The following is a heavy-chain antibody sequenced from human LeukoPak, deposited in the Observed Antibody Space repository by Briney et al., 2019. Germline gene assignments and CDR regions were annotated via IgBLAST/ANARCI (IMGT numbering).Heavy chain of an antibody. CDR3: AKGYYYDSSGYPYYYGMDV. J-gene: IGHJ6*02. Sequence: GGSLRLSCAASGFTFSSYWMNWVRQAPGKGLVWVSRIASDGSSTTYADSVKGRFSISRDNAKNTLYLQMNSLRAEDTAVYYCAKGYYYDSSGYPYYYGMDVWGQGTTVTVSS. V-gene: IGHV3-74*01. CDR2: IASDGSST. D-gene: IGHD3-22*01. CDR1: GFTFSSYW.